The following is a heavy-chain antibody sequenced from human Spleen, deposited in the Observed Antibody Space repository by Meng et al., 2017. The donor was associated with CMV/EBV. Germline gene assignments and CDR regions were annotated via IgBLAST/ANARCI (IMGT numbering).Heavy chain of an antibody. J-gene: IGHJ4*02. CDR2: INWNGDST. CDR1: GFTFDGYD. Sequence: GESLKISCAASGFTFDGYDMSWVRQAPGKGLEWVSVINWNGDSTGYADSVKGRFTIYRDNAKNSLYLQMNSLRSEDTAVYYCARIHSSAYWGGFDYWGQGTLVTVSS. V-gene: IGHV3-20*04. CDR3: ARIHSSAYWGGFDY. D-gene: IGHD3-22*01.